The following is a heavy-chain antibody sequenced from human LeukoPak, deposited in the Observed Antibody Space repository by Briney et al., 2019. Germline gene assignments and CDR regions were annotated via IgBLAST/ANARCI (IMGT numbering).Heavy chain of an antibody. V-gene: IGHV4-34*01. Sequence: SETLSLTCAVYGGSFSGYYWSWNRQPPGKGLEWIGEINHSGSTNYNPSLKSRVTISVDTSKNQFSLKLSSVTAADTAVYYCAKRYFDYWGQGTLVTVSS. CDR2: INHSGST. J-gene: IGHJ4*02. CDR3: AKRYFDY. CDR1: GGSFSGYY.